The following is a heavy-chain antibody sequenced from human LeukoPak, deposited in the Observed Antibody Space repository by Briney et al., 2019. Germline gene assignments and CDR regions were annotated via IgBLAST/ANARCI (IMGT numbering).Heavy chain of an antibody. CDR3: AELGITMIGGV. V-gene: IGHV3-48*04. D-gene: IGHD3-10*02. CDR2: ISSSSSTI. Sequence: GGSLRPSCAASGFTFSSYSMNWVRQAPGKGLEWVSYISSSSSTIYYADSVKGRFTISRDNAKNSLYLQMNSLRAEDTAVYYCAELGITMIGGVWGKGTTVSISS. CDR1: GFTFSSYS. J-gene: IGHJ6*04.